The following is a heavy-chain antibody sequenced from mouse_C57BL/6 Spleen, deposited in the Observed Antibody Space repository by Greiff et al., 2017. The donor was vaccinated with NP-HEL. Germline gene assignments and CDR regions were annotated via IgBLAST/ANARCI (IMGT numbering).Heavy chain of an antibody. J-gene: IGHJ3*01. D-gene: IGHD2-5*01. V-gene: IGHV6-3*01. CDR2: IRLKSDNYAT. Sequence: EVKLEESGGGLVQPGGSMKLSCGASGFTFSNYWMNWVRQSPEKGLEWVAQIRLKSDNYATHYAESVKGRFTISRDDSKSSVYLQMNNLRAEDTGIYYSTAPPTHYSNYAWFAYWGQGTLVTVSA. CDR3: TAPPTHYSNYAWFAY. CDR1: GFTFSNYW.